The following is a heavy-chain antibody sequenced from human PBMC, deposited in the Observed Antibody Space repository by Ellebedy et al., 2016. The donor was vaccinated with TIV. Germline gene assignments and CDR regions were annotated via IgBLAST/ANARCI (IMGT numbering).Heavy chain of an antibody. J-gene: IGHJ4*02. V-gene: IGHV1-3*01. CDR1: VYTFSNLA. Sequence: AASVKVSCKASVYTFSNLAMHWVRQASGQSLEWLGWINAGNGHTKYSQKLQGRVAITRDTSASTAYMELSSLRSEDTAVYYCASQTYDGSTWSPDYWGQGTLVTVSS. CDR3: ASQTYDGSTWSPDY. CDR2: INAGNGHT. D-gene: IGHD6-13*01.